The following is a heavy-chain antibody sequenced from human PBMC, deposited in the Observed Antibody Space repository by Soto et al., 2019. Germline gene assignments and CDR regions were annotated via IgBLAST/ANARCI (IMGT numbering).Heavy chain of an antibody. J-gene: IGHJ4*02. CDR1: GGSIYRSGYY. CDR3: GKVLVGATGHTDSDS. V-gene: IGHV4-39*01. Sequence: SETLSLTCTVSGGSIYRSGYYWGWIRQPPGRGLERIGNIDYNGVTYSNPSLKSRVTISRDTSRNQFSLKLTSVTAADTALYYCGKVLVGATGHTDSDSWGPGTLVTVSS. D-gene: IGHD2-15*01. CDR2: IDYNGVT.